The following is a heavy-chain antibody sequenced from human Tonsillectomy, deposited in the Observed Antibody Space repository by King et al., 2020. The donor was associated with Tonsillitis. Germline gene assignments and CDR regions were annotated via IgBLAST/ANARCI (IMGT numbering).Heavy chain of an antibody. CDR3: VRATRAEWLALDY. CDR1: GDTFNSYL. CDR2: IIPVFGTA. J-gene: IGHJ4*02. Sequence: QLVQSGAEVKKPGSSVKVSCKASGDTFNSYLIIWVRQAPGQGLEWMGGIIPVFGTANYAQKFQGRVTITADESTSTADMELSSLRSEDSAVYYCVRATRAEWLALDYWGQGTLVTVSS. V-gene: IGHV1-69*01. D-gene: IGHD6-19*01.